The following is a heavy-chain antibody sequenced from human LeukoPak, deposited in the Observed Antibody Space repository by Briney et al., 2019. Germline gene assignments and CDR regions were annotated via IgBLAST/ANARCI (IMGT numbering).Heavy chain of an antibody. V-gene: IGHV4-59*01. J-gene: IGHJ4*02. CDR2: ISFSGRT. CDR3: ATSNGDYDSIGYYYSDN. CDR1: GGSFSGYY. D-gene: IGHD3-22*01. Sequence: SETLSLTCTVYGGSFSGYYWSWIRQPPGKGLEWIGSISFSGRTHYNPSLRSRITVSLDMSRNQFSLRLSSMTAADTAVYYCATSNGDYDSIGYYYSDNWGQGALVTVSS.